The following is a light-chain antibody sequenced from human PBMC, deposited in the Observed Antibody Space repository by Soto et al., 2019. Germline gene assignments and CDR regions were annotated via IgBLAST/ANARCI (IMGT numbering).Light chain of an antibody. V-gene: IGKV1-39*01. J-gene: IGKJ4*01. CDR1: QIISTF. Sequence: DIPMTQSPSSLSASVGDRVTITCRASQIISTFLNWYQQKPGKAPKLLIYASSTLQSEVPSRFSGSGSGTDFTLTISSLQPEDIATYYCQQYKAHPPTFGGGSKVQI. CDR2: ASS. CDR3: QQYKAHPPT.